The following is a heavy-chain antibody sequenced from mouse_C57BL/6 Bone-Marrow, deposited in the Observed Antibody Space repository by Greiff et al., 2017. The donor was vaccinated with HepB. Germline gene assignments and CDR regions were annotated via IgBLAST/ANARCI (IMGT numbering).Heavy chain of an antibody. Sequence: VQLQQPGAELVKPGASVKLSCKASGYTFTSYWMQWVKQRPGQGLEWIGEIDPSDSYTNYNQKFKGKATLTVDTSSSTAYMQLSGLTSEDSAVYYCARDGSITTVVATNFDYWGQGTTLTVSS. CDR2: IDPSDSYT. CDR1: GYTFTSYW. D-gene: IGHD1-1*01. CDR3: ARDGSITTVVATNFDY. V-gene: IGHV1-50*01. J-gene: IGHJ2*01.